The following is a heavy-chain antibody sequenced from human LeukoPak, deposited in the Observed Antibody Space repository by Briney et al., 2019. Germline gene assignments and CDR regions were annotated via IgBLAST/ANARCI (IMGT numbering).Heavy chain of an antibody. Sequence: GGSLRLSCAASGFTVSSNYISSVRQAPGKGLEWVSVVYSGGSTYYADSVKGRFTISRDNSKNTLYLQINSLRAADTAVYYCARDSRASSGGDYWGQGTLVTVSS. J-gene: IGHJ4*02. CDR1: GFTVSSNY. D-gene: IGHD6-19*01. CDR3: ARDSRASSGGDY. V-gene: IGHV3-66*01. CDR2: VYSGGST.